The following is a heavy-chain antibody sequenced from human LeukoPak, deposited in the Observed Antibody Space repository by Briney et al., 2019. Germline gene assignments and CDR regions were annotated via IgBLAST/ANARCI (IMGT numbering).Heavy chain of an antibody. D-gene: IGHD6-6*01. CDR1: GGTFSSYA. V-gene: IGHV1-69*13. CDR2: IIPIFGTA. CDR3: ARDPYSSSSSDWYFDL. J-gene: IGHJ2*01. Sequence: SVKVSCKASGGTFSSYAISWVRQAPGQGLEWMGGIIPIFGTANYAQKFQGRVTITADESTSTAYMELSSLRSEDTAVYYCARDPYSSSSSDWYFDLWGRGTLVTVSS.